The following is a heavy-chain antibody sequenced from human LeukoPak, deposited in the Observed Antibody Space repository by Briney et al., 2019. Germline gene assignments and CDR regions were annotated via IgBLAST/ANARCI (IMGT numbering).Heavy chain of an antibody. Sequence: GESLKISCKGSGYSFTNYRIGWVRQTPGKGLEWMGTIYPTDSDTRYSPSFQGQVTISADKSISTAYLQWSGLKASDTAMYYCARLDYGAHLKLIDYWGQGTLVAVSS. D-gene: IGHD4-17*01. V-gene: IGHV5-51*01. CDR1: GYSFTNYR. J-gene: IGHJ4*02. CDR2: IYPTDSDT. CDR3: ARLDYGAHLKLIDY.